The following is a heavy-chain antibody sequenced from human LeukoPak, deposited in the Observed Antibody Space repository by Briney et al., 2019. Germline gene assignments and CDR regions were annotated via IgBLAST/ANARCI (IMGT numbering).Heavy chain of an antibody. CDR1: GFTFSDFY. CDR2: ISNSGSTI. D-gene: IGHD3-22*01. V-gene: IGHV3-11*01. J-gene: IGHJ4*02. CDR3: ARSADSSGYFREIPLYYFDY. Sequence: PGGSLRLSCAASGFTFSDFYMTWIRQAPGKGLEWISHISNSGSTIHYADSLKGRFTISRDNAKNSLYLRINSLRAEDTAVYYCARSADSSGYFREIPLYYFDYWGQGTLVTVSS.